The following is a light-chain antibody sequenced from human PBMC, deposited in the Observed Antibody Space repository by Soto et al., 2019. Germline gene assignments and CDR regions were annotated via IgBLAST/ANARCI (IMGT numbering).Light chain of an antibody. CDR2: DVS. CDR1: SSDVGGYNS. Sequence: QSALTQPASVSGSPGQSITISSTGASSDVGGYNSVSWYQQHPGKPPKLMIYDVSNRPSGVSNRFSGSKSGNTASLTISGLQAEDEADYYCSSYTSSGTAVFGGGTKLTVL. V-gene: IGLV2-14*03. J-gene: IGLJ2*01. CDR3: SSYTSSGTAV.